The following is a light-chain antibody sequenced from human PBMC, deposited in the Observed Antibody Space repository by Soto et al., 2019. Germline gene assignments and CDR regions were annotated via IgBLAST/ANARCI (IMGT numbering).Light chain of an antibody. J-gene: IGKJ1*01. Sequence: DIQMTQSPSSLSGCPPRTVPITCPASQTISSWLAWYQQKPGKAPKLLIYKASTLKSGVPSRFSGSGSGTEFTLTISSLQPDDFATYYCQHYNSYSEAFGQGTK. CDR1: QTISSW. V-gene: IGKV1-5*03. CDR2: KAS. CDR3: QHYNSYSEA.